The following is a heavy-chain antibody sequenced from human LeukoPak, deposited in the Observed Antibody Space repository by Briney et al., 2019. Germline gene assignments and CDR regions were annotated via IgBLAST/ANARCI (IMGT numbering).Heavy chain of an antibody. J-gene: IGHJ6*03. D-gene: IGHD4-23*01. CDR3: ARVEPSNSYYYYYYYMDV. CDR2: ISYDGSNK. CDR1: GFTFSSYA. Sequence: PGGSLRLSCAASGFTFSSYAMHWVRQAPGKGLEWVAVISYDGSNKYYADSVKGRFTIPRDNAKNSLYLQMNTLRAEDTAVYYCARVEPSNSYYYYYYYMDVWGKGTTVTVSS. V-gene: IGHV3-30*07.